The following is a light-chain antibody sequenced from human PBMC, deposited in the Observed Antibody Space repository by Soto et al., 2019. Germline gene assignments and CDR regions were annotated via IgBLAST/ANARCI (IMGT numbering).Light chain of an antibody. CDR3: MQALQTPS. J-gene: IGKJ4*01. CDR1: QSLLHSNGYNY. V-gene: IGKV2-28*01. CDR2: LGS. Sequence: ESVMTQSPVSLSVTPGEPASISCRSSQSLLHSNGYNYLDWYLQKPGQSPQLLIYLGSFRAAGVPDRFSGSGSGTDFTLKISRVEAADVGVYYCMQALQTPSFGGGTKVEIK.